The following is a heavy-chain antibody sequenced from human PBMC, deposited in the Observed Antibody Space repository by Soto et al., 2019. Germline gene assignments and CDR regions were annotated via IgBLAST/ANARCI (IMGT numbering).Heavy chain of an antibody. D-gene: IGHD4-17*01. V-gene: IGHV4-39*01. Sequence: KPSETLSLTCTVSGGSISSTNYYWGWIRQPPGKGLEWIGSIYYSGSTYYNPSLKSRVTISVDTSKNQFSLKLNSVTAADTAMYYCARQVVTVTTPRKNWFDPWGQGTLVTVSS. CDR3: ARQVVTVTTPRKNWFDP. CDR1: GGSISSTNYY. J-gene: IGHJ5*02. CDR2: IYYSGST.